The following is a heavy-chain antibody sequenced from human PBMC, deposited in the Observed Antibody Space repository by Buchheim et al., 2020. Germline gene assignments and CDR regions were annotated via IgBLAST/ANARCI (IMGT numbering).Heavy chain of an antibody. D-gene: IGHD6-13*01. CDR3: ANAPAAAGIY. J-gene: IGHJ4*02. V-gene: IGHV3-7*01. CDR1: GFTFSTHW. Sequence: EVQLVESGGGLVQPGGSLRLSCAASGFTFSTHWMTWVRQSPGKGLEGLANIKPDGSQKHYGDSVEGRFTISRDNPKNSLSLQMNSLRAEDTAVYYCANAPAAAGIYWGQG. CDR2: IKPDGSQK.